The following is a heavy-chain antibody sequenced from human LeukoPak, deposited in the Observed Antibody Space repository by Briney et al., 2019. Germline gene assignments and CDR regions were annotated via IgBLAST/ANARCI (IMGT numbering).Heavy chain of an antibody. CDR2: IYYSGST. D-gene: IGHD3-10*01. CDR1: GGSIRSDF. J-gene: IGHJ4*02. CDR3: ARARFRYYFDY. V-gene: IGHV4-59*01. Sequence: SETLSLTCTVSGGSIRSDFWSWIRQPPGKGLEWIGYIYYSGSTNYNPSLKSRVTISVDTSKNQFSLKLSSVTAADTAVYYCARARFRYYFDYWGQRTLVTVSS.